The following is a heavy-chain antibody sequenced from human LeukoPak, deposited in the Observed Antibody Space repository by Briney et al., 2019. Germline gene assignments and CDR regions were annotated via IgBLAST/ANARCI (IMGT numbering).Heavy chain of an antibody. CDR2: ISPYDGDT. V-gene: IGHV1-18*01. Sequence: ASVKVSCKASGYTFGIYGISWVRQAPGQGLEWMAWISPYDGDTNYAQKFEGRVTMTTETSTNTAYMELRGLRSDDTAIYYCARDYCTRGGDCYKEDLFDPWGQGTLVTVS. CDR1: GYTFGIYG. CDR3: ARDYCTRGGDCYKEDLFDP. D-gene: IGHD2-21*02. J-gene: IGHJ5*02.